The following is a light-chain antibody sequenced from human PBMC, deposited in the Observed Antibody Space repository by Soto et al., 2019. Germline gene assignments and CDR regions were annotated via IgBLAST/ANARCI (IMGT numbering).Light chain of an antibody. CDR1: SGSIASNY. CDR3: QSYDSSSGV. CDR2: EDN. Sequence: NFMLTQPHSVSESPGKTVTISCNRSSGSIASNYVQWYQQRPGSAPTTVIYEDNQRPSGVPDRFSGSIDSSSNSASLTISGLKTEDEADYYCQSYDSSSGVFGGGTKLTVL. V-gene: IGLV6-57*04. J-gene: IGLJ2*01.